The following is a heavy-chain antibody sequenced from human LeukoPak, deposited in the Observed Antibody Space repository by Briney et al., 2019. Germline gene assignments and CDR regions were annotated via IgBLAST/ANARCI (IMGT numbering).Heavy chain of an antibody. D-gene: IGHD3-3*01. CDR2: IYYSGST. Sequence: PSETLSLTCTVSGGSISGSSYYWGWIRQPPGKGLEWFGSIYYSGSTYYNPSLKRRVTISVDTSKNQFSLTLSSVTAADTAVYYCARRSIFGVVQTFDYWGQGTLVTVSS. CDR3: ARRSIFGVVQTFDY. V-gene: IGHV4-39*01. CDR1: GGSISGSSYY. J-gene: IGHJ4*02.